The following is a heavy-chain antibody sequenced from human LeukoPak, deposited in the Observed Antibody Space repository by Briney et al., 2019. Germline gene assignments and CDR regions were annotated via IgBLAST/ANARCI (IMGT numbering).Heavy chain of an antibody. D-gene: IGHD1-26*01. V-gene: IGHV3-23*01. CDR3: AKGWDYFDY. CDR1: GFTFSSCA. CDR2: ISGSGGGT. Sequence: GGSLRLSCAASGFTFSSCAMSWVRQAPGKGLEWVSTISGSGGGTYYADSVKGRFTISRDTSKNTLYLQMNSLRAEDTAVYYCAKGWDYFDYWGQGTLVTVSS. J-gene: IGHJ4*02.